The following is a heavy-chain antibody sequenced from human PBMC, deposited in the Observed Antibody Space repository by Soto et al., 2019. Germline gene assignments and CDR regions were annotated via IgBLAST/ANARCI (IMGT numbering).Heavy chain of an antibody. V-gene: IGHV1-18*01. D-gene: IGHD1-1*01. Sequence: QVHLVQSGAEVKKPGASVKVSCKGSGYTFTSYGITWVRQAPGQGLEWMGWISAHNGNTNYAQKSQGRATVTRDTSTSTAYMELRSLRSDDTAVYYCARGRYGDYWGQGALVTVSS. CDR1: GYTFTSYG. J-gene: IGHJ4*02. CDR3: ARGRYGDY. CDR2: ISAHNGNT.